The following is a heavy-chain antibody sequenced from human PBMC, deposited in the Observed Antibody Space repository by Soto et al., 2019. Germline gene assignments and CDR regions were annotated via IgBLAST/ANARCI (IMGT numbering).Heavy chain of an antibody. CDR1: GFTFSTYW. D-gene: IGHD3-9*01. V-gene: IGHV3-74*01. J-gene: IGHJ5*02. CDR3: ARVSTGEYRFDP. Sequence: EVQLVESGGGLVLPGGSLRLSCAASGFTFSTYWMHWVRQAPGEGLVWVSRINPDGRTTSYADSVKGRFTISRDNAENTLYLQMNSLRTEDTAVYYCARVSTGEYRFDPWGQGTLVTVSS. CDR2: INPDGRTT.